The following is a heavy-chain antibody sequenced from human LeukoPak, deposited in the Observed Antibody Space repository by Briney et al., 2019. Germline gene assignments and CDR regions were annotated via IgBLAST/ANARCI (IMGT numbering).Heavy chain of an antibody. CDR2: IYYSGST. Sequence: SETLSLTCTVSGGSISSYYWGWIRQPPGKGLEWIGSIYYSGSTYYNPSLKSRVTISVDTSKNQFSLKLSSVTAADTAVYYCARGGNYWPQWWFDPWGRGTLVSVSS. J-gene: IGHJ5*02. CDR3: ARGGNYWPQWWFDP. CDR1: GGSISSYY. D-gene: IGHD1-26*01. V-gene: IGHV4-39*07.